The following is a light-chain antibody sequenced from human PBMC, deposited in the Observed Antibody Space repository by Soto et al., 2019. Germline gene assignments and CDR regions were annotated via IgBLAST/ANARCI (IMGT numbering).Light chain of an antibody. CDR3: QQSYSTPQT. CDR1: QSISSY. Sequence: DIQMTQSPSSLSASVGDRVTITCRASQSISSYLNWYQQKPGKAPKLLIYAASSLQSGVPSRFSGSGSGTYFTLTISSLQPKDFETYYCQQSYSTPQTFGQGTKVEIK. J-gene: IGKJ1*01. CDR2: AAS. V-gene: IGKV1-39*01.